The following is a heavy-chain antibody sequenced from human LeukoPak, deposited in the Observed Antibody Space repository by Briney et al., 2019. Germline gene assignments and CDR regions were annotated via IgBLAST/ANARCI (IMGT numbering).Heavy chain of an antibody. Sequence: GASVKVSCKASGGTFSSYAISWVRQAPGQGLEWMGWISAYNGNTNYAQKLQGRVTMTTDTSASTAYMELRSLRSDDTAVYYCARGRGSGSYTNWGQGTLVTISS. V-gene: IGHV1-18*01. J-gene: IGHJ4*02. CDR2: ISAYNGNT. D-gene: IGHD1-26*01. CDR1: GGTFSSYA. CDR3: ARGRGSGSYTN.